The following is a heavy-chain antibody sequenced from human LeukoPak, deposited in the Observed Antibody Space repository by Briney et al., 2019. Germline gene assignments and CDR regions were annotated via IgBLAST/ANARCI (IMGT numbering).Heavy chain of an antibody. V-gene: IGHV5-51*01. D-gene: IGHD6-13*01. CDR1: GYRFNSYW. CDR3: ARLSEELEAHFDF. J-gene: IGHJ4*02. CDR2: IYGGDSET. Sequence: GESLKISCKGSGYRFNSYWIGWVRQMPGKGLEWMGVIYGGDSETRYSPSFQGHVTISADKSIWTAYLQWSSLKASDTAMYYCARLSEELEAHFDFWGQETPVTVSS.